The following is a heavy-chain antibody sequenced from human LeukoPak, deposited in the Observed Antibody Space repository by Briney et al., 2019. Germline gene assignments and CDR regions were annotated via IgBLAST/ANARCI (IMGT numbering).Heavy chain of an antibody. CDR1: GFTFDDYA. CDR3: TKDIYYGSGVFDI. J-gene: IGHJ3*02. Sequence: GGSLRLSCAAYGFTFDDYAIYWVRQGPGKGLEWVSLISGDGGSIYYADSVKGRFTISRDNSKNSLYLQMNSLRTEDTALYYCTKDIYYGSGVFDIWGQGTMVTVSS. D-gene: IGHD3-10*01. V-gene: IGHV3-43*02. CDR2: ISGDGGSI.